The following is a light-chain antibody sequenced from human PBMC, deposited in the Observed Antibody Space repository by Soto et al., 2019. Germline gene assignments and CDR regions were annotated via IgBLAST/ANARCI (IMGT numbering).Light chain of an antibody. Sequence: IEVTHSPSSLAASLVDIVTITCRASQTIGTYVNWYRQKSGAAPELLIYDASTLQSGVPSRFRGGASGTDFTLTISSLQLDDFATYYCQQSYNTPLTFGQGTKVDIK. J-gene: IGKJ1*01. CDR2: DAS. V-gene: IGKV1-39*01. CDR1: QTIGTY. CDR3: QQSYNTPLT.